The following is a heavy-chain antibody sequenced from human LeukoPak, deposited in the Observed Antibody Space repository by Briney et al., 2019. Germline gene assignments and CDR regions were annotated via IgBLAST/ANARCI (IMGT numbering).Heavy chain of an antibody. CDR2: SRGNSGST. CDR3: AKARVPTGNGYYSD. D-gene: IGHD3-22*01. V-gene: IGHV3-23*01. Sequence: GGSLRLSCAASGFTFSSYAMSWVRQAPGKGLEWVSCSRGNSGSTYYADSVKGRFTISRDNSKNTLYLQMNSLRAEDTAIYYCAKARVPTGNGYYSDWGQGTLVTVSS. CDR1: GFTFSSYA. J-gene: IGHJ4*02.